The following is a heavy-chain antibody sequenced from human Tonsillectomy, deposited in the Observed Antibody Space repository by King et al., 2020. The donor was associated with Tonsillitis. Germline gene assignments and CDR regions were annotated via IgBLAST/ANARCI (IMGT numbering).Heavy chain of an antibody. D-gene: IGHD6-13*01. CDR3: ARALAAPDTVSFDY. CDR1: GGSISSGGYS. Sequence: LQLQESGSGLVKPSQTLSLTCAVSGGSISSGGYSWSWIRQPPGKGLEWIGDIYHSGSTYYNPSLKSRVTISVDRSKNQFSLKLSSVTAAATAVYYCARALAAPDTVSFDYWGQGTLVTVSS. CDR2: IYHSGST. J-gene: IGHJ4*02. V-gene: IGHV4-30-2*01.